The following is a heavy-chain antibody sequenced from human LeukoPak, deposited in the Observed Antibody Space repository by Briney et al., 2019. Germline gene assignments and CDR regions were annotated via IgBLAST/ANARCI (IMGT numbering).Heavy chain of an antibody. V-gene: IGHV3-23*01. Sequence: PGGSLRLSCAASGFTFDVSAMNWVRQAPEKGLEWVSASGNAGDTYYADSVKGRFTISRDNSKKMLFLQMTSLRAEDTAVYYCAKKTPGNDPYDYWGQGTLVTVSS. J-gene: IGHJ4*02. CDR3: AKKTPGNDPYDY. CDR2: SGNAGDT. D-gene: IGHD4-23*01. CDR1: GFTFDVSA.